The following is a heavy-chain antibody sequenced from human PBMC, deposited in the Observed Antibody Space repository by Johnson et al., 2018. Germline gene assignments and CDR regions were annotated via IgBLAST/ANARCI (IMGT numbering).Heavy chain of an antibody. CDR1: GFTFSTYA. CDR3: AKDSVWGDDYYGMDV. J-gene: IGHJ6*02. V-gene: IGHV3-30*18. CDR2: ISYDGSNK. Sequence: QVQLVESGGGVVQPGGSXRLSCAASGFTFSTYAMSWVRQAPGKGLEWVAVISYDGSNKYYAASVKGRVTISRDNSKNTLYLQRNSLRAEDTAVYYCAKDSVWGDDYYGMDVWGQGTTVTVSS. D-gene: IGHD3-16*01.